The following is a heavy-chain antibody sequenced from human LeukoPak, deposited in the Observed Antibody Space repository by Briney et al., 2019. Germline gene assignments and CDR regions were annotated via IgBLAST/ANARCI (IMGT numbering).Heavy chain of an antibody. CDR1: GFTFGDYA. V-gene: IGHV3-49*03. J-gene: IGHJ5*02. D-gene: IGHD2-15*01. CDR3: TREVVVAATLGP. CDR2: IRSKAYGGTT. Sequence: PGGSLRLSCTAAGFTFGDYAMSWFRQAPGKGREWVGFIRSKAYGGTTEYAASVKGRFTISRDDSKNIAYLQMNSLKTEDTAVYYCTREVVVAATLGPWGQGTLVTVSS.